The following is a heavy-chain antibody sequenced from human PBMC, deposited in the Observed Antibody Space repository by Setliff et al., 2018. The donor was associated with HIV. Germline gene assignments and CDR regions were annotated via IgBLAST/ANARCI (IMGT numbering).Heavy chain of an antibody. V-gene: IGHV4-39*01. CDR2: IHYNEKT. CDR3: ARARSDWYNVRPYYFDL. Sequence: WIRQPPGKGLEYIGSIHYNEKTYYNPSLKSRVTISIDTSKNQFSLNLDSVTAADTAVYYYARARSDWYNVRPYYFDLWGQGTPVTVSS. J-gene: IGHJ4*02. D-gene: IGHD6-19*01.